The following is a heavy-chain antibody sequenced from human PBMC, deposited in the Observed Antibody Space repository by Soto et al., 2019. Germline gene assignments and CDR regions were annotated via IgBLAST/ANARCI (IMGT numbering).Heavy chain of an antibody. CDR1: GYTFTSYG. CDR2: ISAYNGNT. D-gene: IGHD3-3*01. V-gene: IGHV1-18*01. Sequence: ASVKVSCKASGYTFTSYGISWVRQAPGQGLEWMGWISAYNGNTNYAQKLQGRVTMTTDTSTSTAYMELRSLRSDDTAVYYCARDQVAQSITIFGVVTGVVKFDPWGQGTLVTVSS. CDR3: ARDQVAQSITIFGVVTGVVKFDP. J-gene: IGHJ5*02.